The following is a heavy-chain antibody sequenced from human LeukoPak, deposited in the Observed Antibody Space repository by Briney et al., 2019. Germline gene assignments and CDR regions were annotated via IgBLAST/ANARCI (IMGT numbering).Heavy chain of an antibody. Sequence: GGSLRLSCAASGFTFSSYWMSWVRQAPGKGLEWVANIKQDGSDKYYVDSVKGRFTISRDNAKNSLYLQLNSLRAEDVAVYYCAISPFDFWSGYRFDYWGQGTLVTVSS. CDR2: IKQDGSDK. CDR3: AISPFDFWSGYRFDY. J-gene: IGHJ4*02. CDR1: GFTFSSYW. D-gene: IGHD3-3*01. V-gene: IGHV3-7*01.